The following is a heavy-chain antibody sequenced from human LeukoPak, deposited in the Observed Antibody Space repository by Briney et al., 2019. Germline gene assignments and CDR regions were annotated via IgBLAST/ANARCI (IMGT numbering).Heavy chain of an antibody. CDR3: ARDRAALQDWVEFDP. Sequence: GGSLRLSCAVSGFRVSVYYMSWVRQAPGKGLEWVGLIRDSGEAFYADFVRGRFAISRDESENTLYLRMNSLRVEDTAVYFCARDRAALQDWVEFDPWGQGTPVIVSS. D-gene: IGHD3/OR15-3a*01. CDR1: GFRVSVYY. V-gene: IGHV3-66*03. J-gene: IGHJ5*02. CDR2: IRDSGEA.